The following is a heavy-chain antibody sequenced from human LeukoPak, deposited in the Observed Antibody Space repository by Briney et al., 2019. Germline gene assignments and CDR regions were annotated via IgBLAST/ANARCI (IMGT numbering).Heavy chain of an antibody. V-gene: IGHV4-34*01. D-gene: IGHD4-17*01. CDR3: ARVGVTTVTPSDAFDI. CDR2: INHSGST. Sequence: SETLSLTCAVYGGSFIGYYWSWIRQPPGKGLEWIGEINHSGSTNYNPSLKSRVTISVDTSKNQFSLKLSSVTAADTAVYYCARVGVTTVTPSDAFDIWGQGTMVTVSS. CDR1: GGSFIGYY. J-gene: IGHJ3*02.